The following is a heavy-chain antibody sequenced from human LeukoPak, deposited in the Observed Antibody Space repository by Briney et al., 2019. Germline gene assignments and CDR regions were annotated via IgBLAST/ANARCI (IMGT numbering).Heavy chain of an antibody. V-gene: IGHV1-2*02. D-gene: IGHD6-13*01. CDR3: ARDASSWYGVDY. J-gene: IGHJ4*02. Sequence: ASVTVSCKASGYTFTGYYMHWVRQAPGQGLEWMGWINPNSGGTNYAQKFQGRVTMTRDTSISTAYMELSRLRSDDTAVYYCARDASSWYGVDYWGQGTLVTVSS. CDR1: GYTFTGYY. CDR2: INPNSGGT.